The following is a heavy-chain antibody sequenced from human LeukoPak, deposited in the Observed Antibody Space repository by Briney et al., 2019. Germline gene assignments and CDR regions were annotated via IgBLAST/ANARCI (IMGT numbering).Heavy chain of an antibody. V-gene: IGHV3-15*01. CDR2: IKSKTDGGTT. Sequence: GGSLRLSCAVSGLTVSNNYMSWVRQAPGKGLEWVGRIKSKTDGGTTDYAAPVKGRFTISRDDSKNTLYLQMNSLKTEDTAVYYCTAGLPFDYWGQGTLVTVSS. CDR1: GLTVSNNY. CDR3: TAGLPFDY. D-gene: IGHD5-18*01. J-gene: IGHJ4*02.